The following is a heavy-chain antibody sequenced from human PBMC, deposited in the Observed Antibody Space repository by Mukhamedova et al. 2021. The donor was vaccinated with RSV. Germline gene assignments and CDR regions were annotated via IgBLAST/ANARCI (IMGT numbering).Heavy chain of an antibody. V-gene: IGHV3-48*01. CDR3: ARGNSSGRGAFDI. CDR2: ISSSSSTI. J-gene: IGHJ3*02. D-gene: IGHD6-6*01. Sequence: GKGLEWVSYISSSSSTIYYADSVKGRFTISRDTAKNSLYLQMNSLRAEDTAVYYCARGNSSGRGAFDIWGLGTMVTGSS.